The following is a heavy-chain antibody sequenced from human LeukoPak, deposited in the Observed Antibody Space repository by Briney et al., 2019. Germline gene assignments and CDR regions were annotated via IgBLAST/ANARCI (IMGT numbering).Heavy chain of an antibody. D-gene: IGHD4-17*01. CDR2: NRDGSTT. CDR1: GFTFSSYR. CDR3: ARGRTTGDNYFDF. V-gene: IGHV3-74*01. Sequence: GGSLRLSCAASGFTFSSYRMHWVRQTPGEGLVWVSRNRDGSTTNYADSVKGRFTISRDNAKNTLYLQMNSLRAEDAAVYYCARGRTTGDNYFDFWGQGTLVTVSS. J-gene: IGHJ4*02.